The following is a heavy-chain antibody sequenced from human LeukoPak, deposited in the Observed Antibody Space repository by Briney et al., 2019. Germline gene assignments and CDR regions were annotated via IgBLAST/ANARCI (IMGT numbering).Heavy chain of an antibody. CDR1: GFRFSDYS. CDR3: ARDYKYAFDN. V-gene: IGHV3-48*01. D-gene: IGHD5-24*01. J-gene: IGHJ4*02. CDR2: IGIDSGNT. Sequence: RLGGSLRLSCAASGFRFSDYSMNWVRQAPGKGLEWISYIGIDSGNTNYADSVKGRFTISGGKAKNSLYLQMNSLRVEDTAVYYCARDYKYAFDNWGQGTLVTVSS.